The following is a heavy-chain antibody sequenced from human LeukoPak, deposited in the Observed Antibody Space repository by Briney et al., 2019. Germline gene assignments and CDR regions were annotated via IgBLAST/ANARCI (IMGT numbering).Heavy chain of an antibody. CDR2: IKQDGSEK. V-gene: IGHV3-7*01. J-gene: IGHJ4*02. CDR3: AAAAGKHLFDY. CDR1: GFTFSSYW. D-gene: IGHD6-13*01. Sequence: GSLRRSCAASGFTFSSYWMSWVRQAPGKGLEWVANIKQDGSEKYYVDSVKGRFTISRDNAKNSPYLQMNSLRAEDTAVYYCAAAAGKHLFDYWGQGTLVTVSS.